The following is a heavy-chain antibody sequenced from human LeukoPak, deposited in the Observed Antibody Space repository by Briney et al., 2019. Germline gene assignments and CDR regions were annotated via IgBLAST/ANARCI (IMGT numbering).Heavy chain of an antibody. CDR2: ISGSGGST. V-gene: IGHV3-23*01. CDR3: AKDNVLRYFDWLSN. CDR1: GFTFSGYA. J-gene: IGHJ4*02. D-gene: IGHD3-9*01. Sequence: PGGSLRPSCAASGFTFSGYAMSWVRQAPGKGLEWVSAISGSGGSTYYADSVKGRFTISRDNSKNTLYLQMNSLRAENTAVYYCAKDNVLRYFDWLSNWGQGTLVTVSS.